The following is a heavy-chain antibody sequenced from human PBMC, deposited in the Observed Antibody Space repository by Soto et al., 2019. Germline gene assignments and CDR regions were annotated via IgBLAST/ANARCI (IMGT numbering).Heavy chain of an antibody. CDR2: IYSGGST. J-gene: IGHJ4*02. Sequence: GGSLRLSCAASGFTVSSNYMSWVRQAPGKGLEWVSVIYSGGSTYYADSVKGRFTISRDNSKNTLYLQMNSLRAEDTAVYYCARLSYYYDRSGYYHGGYYFDDWGQGTLVTVSS. CDR3: ARLSYYYDRSGYYHGGYYFDD. D-gene: IGHD3-22*01. V-gene: IGHV3-53*01. CDR1: GFTVSSNY.